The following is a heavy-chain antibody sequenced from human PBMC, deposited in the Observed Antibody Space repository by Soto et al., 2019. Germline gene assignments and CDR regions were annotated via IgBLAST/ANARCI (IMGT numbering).Heavy chain of an antibody. Sequence: EVQLLESGGGLKQPGGSLRLSCAASGFSFSSYAMSWVRQAPGKWLEWVSGIRDSGGNTYYADSVKGRFTISRDNSKNTWYLQKNSLRGEDTAVYYCAKSGGSSGYDWRGYYYCGMDVWGQGTPVTVSS. CDR2: IRDSGGNT. D-gene: IGHD5-12*01. V-gene: IGHV3-23*01. J-gene: IGHJ6*02. CDR3: AKSGGSSGYDWRGYYYCGMDV. CDR1: GFSFSSYA.